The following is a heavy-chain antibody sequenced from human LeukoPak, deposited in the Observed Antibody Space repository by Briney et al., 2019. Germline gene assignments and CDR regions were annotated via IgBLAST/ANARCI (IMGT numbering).Heavy chain of an antibody. CDR1: AFTFRTYW. J-gene: IGHJ3*02. V-gene: IGHV3-21*05. D-gene: IGHD5-12*01. CDR2: ISSSGSYA. Sequence: GGSLRLSCAASAFTFRTYWMSWVRQAPGKGLEWVSYISSSGSYAHYADSVKGRFTISRDNAKNSLYLQMSSLRAEDTAVYYCARDRYGYSGSDSDVCDIWGQGTMVTVSS. CDR3: ARDRYGYSGSDSDVCDI.